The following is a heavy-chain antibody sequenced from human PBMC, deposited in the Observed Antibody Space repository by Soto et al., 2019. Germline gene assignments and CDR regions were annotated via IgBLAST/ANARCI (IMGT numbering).Heavy chain of an antibody. Sequence: GGSLRLSCAASGFTFSSYSMNWVRQAPGKGLEWVSSISSSSSYIYYADSVKGRFTISRDNAKNSLYLQMNSLRAEDTAVYYCARVDLGYCSGGSCYSVDYYYYMDVWGKGTTVTVS. D-gene: IGHD2-15*01. V-gene: IGHV3-21*01. CDR1: GFTFSSYS. CDR3: ARVDLGYCSGGSCYSVDYYYYMDV. CDR2: ISSSSSYI. J-gene: IGHJ6*03.